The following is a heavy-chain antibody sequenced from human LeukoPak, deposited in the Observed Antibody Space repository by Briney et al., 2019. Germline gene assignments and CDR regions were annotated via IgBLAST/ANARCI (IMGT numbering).Heavy chain of an antibody. J-gene: IGHJ4*02. CDR1: GDSIRSYY. CDR2: IYYSGMT. V-gene: IGHV4-59*12. Sequence: SETLSLTCSFSGDSIRSYYWSWIRQPPGKGLEWLGYIYYSGMTNYNPSVKSRVTMSLDTSKNQFSLKLSSVTAADTAVYYCARGPTYYYGSGSYYIPTNFDYWGQGTLVTVSS. CDR3: ARGPTYYYGSGSYYIPTNFDY. D-gene: IGHD3-10*01.